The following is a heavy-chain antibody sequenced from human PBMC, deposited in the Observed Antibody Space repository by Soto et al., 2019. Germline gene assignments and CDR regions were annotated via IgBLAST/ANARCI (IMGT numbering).Heavy chain of an antibody. Sequence: QVHLVQSGVEVKTPGASVTVSFHASGYTFFTYDISWVRQAPGQGREWMGWSSTYSGDTKYAQKFQGRVTMTTATSTTTAYLDLRSLRSAATAVYYCGRHHGATKSEHWFDPWGQGTLVTVSS. V-gene: IGHV1-18*01. D-gene: IGHD5-12*01. CDR2: SSTYSGDT. J-gene: IGHJ5*02. CDR1: GYTFFTYD. CDR3: GRHHGATKSEHWFDP.